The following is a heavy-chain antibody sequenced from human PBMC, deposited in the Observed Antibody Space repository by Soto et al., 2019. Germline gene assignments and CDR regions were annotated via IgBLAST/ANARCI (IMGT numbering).Heavy chain of an antibody. CDR3: ARGYGDYAGYYYYMDV. D-gene: IGHD4-17*01. V-gene: IGHV1-8*01. CDR2: MNPNSGNT. J-gene: IGHJ6*03. CDR1: GYTFTSYD. Sequence: ASVKVSCKASGYTFTSYDINWVRQATGQGLEWMGWMNPNSGNTGYAQKFQGRVTMTRNTSISTAYMELSSLRSEDTAVYYCARGYGDYAGYYYYMDVWGKGTTVTVSS.